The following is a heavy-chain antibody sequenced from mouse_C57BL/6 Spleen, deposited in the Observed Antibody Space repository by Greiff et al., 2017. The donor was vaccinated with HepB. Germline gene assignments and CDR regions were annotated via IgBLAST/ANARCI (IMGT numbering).Heavy chain of an antibody. D-gene: IGHD4-1*02. CDR2: IHPNSGST. CDR3: ARSQLNWSFDY. Sequence: QVQLQQPGAELVKPGASVKLSCKASGYTFTSYWMHWVKQRPGQGLEWIGMIHPNSGSTNYNEKFKSKATLTVDKSSSTAYMQLSSLTSEDSAVYYCARSQLNWSFDYWGQGTTLTVSS. J-gene: IGHJ2*01. CDR1: GYTFTSYW. V-gene: IGHV1-64*01.